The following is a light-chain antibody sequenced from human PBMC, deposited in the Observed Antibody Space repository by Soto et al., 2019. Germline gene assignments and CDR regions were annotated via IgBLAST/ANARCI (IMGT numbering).Light chain of an antibody. J-gene: IGKJ2*01. CDR2: GAF. CDR3: QQYINWPVYT. Sequence: EIVMTQSPATLSVSPGEGATLSCRASQSVGSSLAWYQQKPGQAPRLLIYGAFTRVAGVPARFSGSGSGTEFTLTISSLLSDDFAVYYCQQYINWPVYTFGPGTKLEIK. V-gene: IGKV3-15*01. CDR1: QSVGSS.